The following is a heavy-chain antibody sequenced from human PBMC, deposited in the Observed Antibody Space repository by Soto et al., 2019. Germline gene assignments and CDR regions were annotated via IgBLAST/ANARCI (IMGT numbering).Heavy chain of an antibody. CDR2: TWYDGRNN. V-gene: IGHV3-33*01. CDR3: ERDAYCSGGSCYTFDY. D-gene: IGHD2-15*01. J-gene: IGHJ4*02. Sequence: QVQLVESGGGVVQPGRSLRLSCAASGFTFSTYGMHWVRQAPGKGLEWVAVTWYDGRNNYYADSVKGRFTISRDNSKNTLYLQMNSLRAEDTAVYYCERDAYCSGGSCYTFDYWGQGTLVTVSS. CDR1: GFTFSTYG.